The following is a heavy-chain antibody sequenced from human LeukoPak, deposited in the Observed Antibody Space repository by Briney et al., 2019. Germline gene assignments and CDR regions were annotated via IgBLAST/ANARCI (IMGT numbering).Heavy chain of an antibody. J-gene: IGHJ4*02. D-gene: IGHD1-26*01. CDR2: IYYSGSI. V-gene: IGHV4-39*01. Sequence: SETLSLTCTVSGGSISSSSYYWGWIRQPPGKGLEWIGSIYYSGSIYYNPSLKSRVTISVDTSKNQFSLKLSSVTAADTAVYYCARAYSGSPSLWDYWGQGTLVTVSS. CDR1: GGSISSSSYY. CDR3: ARAYSGSPSLWDY.